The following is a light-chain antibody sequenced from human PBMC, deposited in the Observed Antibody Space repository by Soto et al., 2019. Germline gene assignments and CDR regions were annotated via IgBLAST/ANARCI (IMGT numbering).Light chain of an antibody. V-gene: IGKV1-33*01. CDR1: QDLTTL. Sequence: IQMTQSPSSLSASVGDSVTITCPARQDLTTLLFWSQQKPGKAPKLLIYDASSLEAGVSPRFTGSGSGTHFTLTIISLQPEDIAADYCQRVESVPCTVGQGTKLELK. CDR3: QRVESVPCT. CDR2: DAS. J-gene: IGKJ2*02.